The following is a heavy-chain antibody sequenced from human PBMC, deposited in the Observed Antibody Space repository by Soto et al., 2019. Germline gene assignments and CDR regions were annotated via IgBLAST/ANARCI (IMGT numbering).Heavy chain of an antibody. CDR1: GYSFTIYY. CDR3: ARSPYDILTGYYWVFDY. V-gene: IGHV1-46*01. J-gene: IGHJ4*02. Sequence: ASVKVSCKAAGYSFTIYYMHWVRQAPGQALEWMGIINPSGGSTSYAQKFQGRVTMTRDTSTSTVYMELSSLRSEDTAVYYCARSPYDILTGYYWVFDYWGQGTLVTVSS. D-gene: IGHD3-9*01. CDR2: INPSGGST.